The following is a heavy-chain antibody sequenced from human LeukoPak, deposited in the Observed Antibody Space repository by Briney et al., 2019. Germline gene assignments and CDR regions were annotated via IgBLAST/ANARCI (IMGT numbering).Heavy chain of an antibody. CDR1: GFTFNTYT. J-gene: IGHJ6*04. CDR2: ISSSSDYI. D-gene: IGHD6-19*01. V-gene: IGHV3-21*01. Sequence: GGSLRLSCAASGFTFNTYTMNWVRQAPGKGLEWVSFISSSSDYIYYADSVKGRFTISRDNAKKSLYLQMNSLRAEDTAVYYCARVVFSSRAPNMDVWGKGTTVTVSS. CDR3: ARVVFSSRAPNMDV.